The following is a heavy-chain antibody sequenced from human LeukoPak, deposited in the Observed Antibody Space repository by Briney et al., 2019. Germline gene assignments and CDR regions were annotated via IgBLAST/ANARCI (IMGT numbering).Heavy chain of an antibody. J-gene: IGHJ5*02. CDR3: ARDRGGSSWYLNWFDP. Sequence: SETLSLTCAVYGGSFSGYYWSWIRQPPGKGLEWIGEINHSGSTNYNPSLKSRVTISVDTSKNQFSLKLSSVTAADTAVYYCARDRGGSSWYLNWFDPWGQGTLVTVSS. V-gene: IGHV4-34*01. D-gene: IGHD6-13*01. CDR2: INHSGST. CDR1: GGSFSGYY.